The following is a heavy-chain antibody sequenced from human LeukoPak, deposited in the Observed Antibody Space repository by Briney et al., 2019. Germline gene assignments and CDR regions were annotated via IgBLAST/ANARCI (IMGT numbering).Heavy chain of an antibody. V-gene: IGHV3-33*01. CDR2: IWYDGSNK. CDR3: GSYGGSGGHIDY. Sequence: PVRSLRLSCAASGFTFSSYGMHWVRQAPGKGLEWVAVIWYDGSNKYYADSVKGRFTISKDNSKNTLYLQMNSLRAEDTAVYYCGSYGGSGGHIDYWGQGTLVTVSS. CDR1: GFTFSSYG. D-gene: IGHD4-23*01. J-gene: IGHJ4*02.